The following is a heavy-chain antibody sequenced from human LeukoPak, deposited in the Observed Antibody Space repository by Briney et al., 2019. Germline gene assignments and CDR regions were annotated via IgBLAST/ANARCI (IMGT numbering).Heavy chain of an antibody. Sequence: SETLSLACAVYGGSFSGYYWSWIRQPPGKGLEWIGEINHSGSTNYNPSLKSRVTISVDTSKNQFSLKLSSVTAADTAVYYCAKSGIRRPAWFDPWGQGTLVTVSS. D-gene: IGHD3-10*01. V-gene: IGHV4-34*01. CDR2: INHSGST. CDR3: AKSGIRRPAWFDP. J-gene: IGHJ5*02. CDR1: GGSFSGYY.